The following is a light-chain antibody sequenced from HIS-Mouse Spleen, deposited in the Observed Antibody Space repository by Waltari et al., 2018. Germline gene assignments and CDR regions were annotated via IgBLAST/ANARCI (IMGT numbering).Light chain of an antibody. Sequence: QSALTQPASVSGSPGQSITISCTGTSSDVGSYNLVSWYQQHPGKAPKLLIDEGSKRPSGVSNRFSGSTSGNTASLTISGLQAEDEADYYCCSYAGSSTYLVFGGGTKLTVL. CDR3: CSYAGSSTYLV. V-gene: IGLV2-23*01. J-gene: IGLJ2*01. CDR2: EGS. CDR1: SSDVGSYNL.